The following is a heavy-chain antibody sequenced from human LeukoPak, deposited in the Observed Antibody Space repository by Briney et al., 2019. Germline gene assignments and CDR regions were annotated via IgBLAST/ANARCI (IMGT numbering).Heavy chain of an antibody. CDR1: GFIFENYG. CDR3: AKDFTISGWLDY. CDR2: ISWDGSST. V-gene: IGHV3-43D*03. J-gene: IGHJ4*02. D-gene: IGHD6-19*01. Sequence: GGSLRLSCAASGFIFENYGMHWVRQAPGKGLEWVSLISWDGSSTYYADSVKGRFTISKDNSKNSLFLQMNSLRVEDTALYYCAKDFTISGWLDYWGQGTLVTVSS.